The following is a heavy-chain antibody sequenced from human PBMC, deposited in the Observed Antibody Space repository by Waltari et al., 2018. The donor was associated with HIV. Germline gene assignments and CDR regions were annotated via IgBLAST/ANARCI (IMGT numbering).Heavy chain of an antibody. D-gene: IGHD3-16*01. Sequence: DVELVESGGGVVKPGGSLRLSCEASGLTVRKAWMSWVRQGPGKRLEWVGRLKSATDGGTVDYAAVVKGRFTISRDDPGNTVFLQMNSLKSDDTAVYYCTSLMITPEGVILRSNWGQGTPVIVSS. V-gene: IGHV3-15*01. CDR1: GLTVRKAW. CDR3: TSLMITPEGVILRSN. CDR2: LKSATDGGTV. J-gene: IGHJ4*02.